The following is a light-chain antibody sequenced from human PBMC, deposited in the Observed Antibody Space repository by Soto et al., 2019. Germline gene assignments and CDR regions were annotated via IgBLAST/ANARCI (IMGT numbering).Light chain of an antibody. J-gene: IGLJ1*01. V-gene: IGLV2-14*01. CDR3: SSYTSSSTLGYV. CDR2: EVS. CDR1: SSDVGGYNY. Sequence: QSALTQPASVSGSPGQSITISCTGTSSDVGGYNYVSWYQQHPGKAPKLMIYEVSNRPSGVSNRFSGSKSGNTASLTISGLQAEGEADYYCSSYTSSSTLGYVFGTGTKVTVL.